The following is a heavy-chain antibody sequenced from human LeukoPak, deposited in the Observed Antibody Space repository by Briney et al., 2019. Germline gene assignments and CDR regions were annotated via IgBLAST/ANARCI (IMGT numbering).Heavy chain of an antibody. CDR1: GFTLTDY. J-gene: IGHJ6*03. V-gene: IGHV1-2*02. CDR3: ARADSVPAGDYHYWYMDV. D-gene: IGHD2-2*01. Sequence: ASVKVSCKASGFTLTDYIHWVRQDPRQGLQWMGWIKPNSGDTDYAQKFQGRVTMTRDTSISTVYMELSSLRSDDTAVYYCARADSVPAGDYHYWYMDVWGKGTTVTVSS. CDR2: IKPNSGDT.